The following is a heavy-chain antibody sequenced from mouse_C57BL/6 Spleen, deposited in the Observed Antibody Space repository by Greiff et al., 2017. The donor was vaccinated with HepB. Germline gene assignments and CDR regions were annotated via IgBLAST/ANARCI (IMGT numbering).Heavy chain of an antibody. CDR3: TRGYYYGSSYDAMDY. D-gene: IGHD1-1*01. J-gene: IGHJ4*01. CDR1: GFTFSSYA. CDR2: ISSGGDYI. V-gene: IGHV5-9-1*02. Sequence: EVQLQESGEGLVKPGGSLKLSCAASGFTFSSYAMSWVRQTPEKRLEWVAYISSGGDYIYYADTVKGRFTISRDNARNTLYLQMSSLKSEDTAMYYCTRGYYYGSSYDAMDYWGQGTSVTVSS.